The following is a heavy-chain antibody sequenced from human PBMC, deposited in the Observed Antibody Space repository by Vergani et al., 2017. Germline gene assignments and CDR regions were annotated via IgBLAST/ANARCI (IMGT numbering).Heavy chain of an antibody. V-gene: IGHV3-23*01. CDR3: EKEAGCYENFFDS. J-gene: IGHJ4*02. CDR1: GFTFSPYA. Sequence: EVQLLESGGSLKQPGGSVRLSCAASGFTFSPYAMNWVRQAPGKGLEWVSDLTGGGGSTYYADYFKGRFIISRDNSRYTLYLQMNSLGPDDSSTYYCEKEAGCYENFFDSWGQGTLFTVSS. D-gene: IGHD1-26*01. CDR2: LTGGGGST.